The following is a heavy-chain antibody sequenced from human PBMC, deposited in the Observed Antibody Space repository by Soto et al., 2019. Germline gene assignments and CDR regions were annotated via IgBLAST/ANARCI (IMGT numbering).Heavy chain of an antibody. V-gene: IGHV4-4*02. J-gene: IGHJ4*02. CDR3: ARGERQQQRDY. Sequence: QVQLHESGPGLVKPSGTLSLTCAVSGDSIRSDKWWSWVRQPPGKGLEWIGEIHHSGNSNYNPSRKSRVIISVDKSENQFSLNLSSVTDADTAVYYCARGERQQQRDYWGRGTLVTVSS. CDR1: GDSIRSDKW. CDR2: IHHSGNS. D-gene: IGHD6-25*01.